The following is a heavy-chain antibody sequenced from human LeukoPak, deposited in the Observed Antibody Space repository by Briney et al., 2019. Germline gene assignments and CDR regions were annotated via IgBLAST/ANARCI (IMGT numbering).Heavy chain of an antibody. Sequence: GASVKISCKASGYTFTSYDINWVRQATGQGLEWMGWINPNSGGTNYAQKFQGRVTMTRDTSISTAYMELSSLRSEDTAVYYCAREAPLLGFPAFDYWGQGTLVTVSS. CDR2: INPNSGGT. J-gene: IGHJ4*02. D-gene: IGHD7-27*01. CDR1: GYTFTSYD. V-gene: IGHV1-2*02. CDR3: AREAPLLGFPAFDY.